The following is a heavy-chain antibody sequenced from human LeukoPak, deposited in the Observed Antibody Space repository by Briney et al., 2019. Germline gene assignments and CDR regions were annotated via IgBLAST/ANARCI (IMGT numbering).Heavy chain of an antibody. D-gene: IGHD5-18*01. CDR3: ARSEDLQLWPHFDY. CDR1: GGSISSSSYY. CDR2: IYYRGTT. J-gene: IGHJ4*02. V-gene: IGHV4-39*01. Sequence: SETLSLTCTVSGGSISSSSYYWCWIRQPPGKGLEWIGSIYYRGTTHYNPSLRSRVTISVDTSKNQFSLKVNSVIAADTAVYYCARSEDLQLWPHFDYWGQGTLVTVSS.